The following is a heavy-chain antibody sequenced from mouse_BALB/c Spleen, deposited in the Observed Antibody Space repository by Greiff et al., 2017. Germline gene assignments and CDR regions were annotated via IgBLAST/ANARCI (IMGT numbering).Heavy chain of an antibody. D-gene: IGHD1-1*01. V-gene: IGHV1-7*01. J-gene: IGHJ4*01. CDR2: INPSTGYT. Sequence: VQLQQSGAELAKPGASVKMSCKASGYTFTSYWMHWVKQRPGQGLEWIGYINPSTGYTEYNQKFKDKATLTADKSSSTAYMQLSSLTSEDSAVYYCAREDYYGSNPPVDYWGQGTSVTVSS. CDR3: AREDYYGSNPPVDY. CDR1: GYTFTSYW.